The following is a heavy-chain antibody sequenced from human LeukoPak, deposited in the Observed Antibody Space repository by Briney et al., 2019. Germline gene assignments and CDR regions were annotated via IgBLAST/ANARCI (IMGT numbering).Heavy chain of an antibody. CDR2: IYYSGST. J-gene: IGHJ4*02. Sequence: SETLSLTCTVSGGSISSSSYYWGWSRQPPGKGLEWIGSIYYSGSTYYNPSLKSRVTISVDTSKNQFSLKLSSVTAADTAVYYCARQGYSGYDPCYWGQGTLVNVSS. V-gene: IGHV4-39*01. D-gene: IGHD5-12*01. CDR1: GGSISSSSYY. CDR3: ARQGYSGYDPCY.